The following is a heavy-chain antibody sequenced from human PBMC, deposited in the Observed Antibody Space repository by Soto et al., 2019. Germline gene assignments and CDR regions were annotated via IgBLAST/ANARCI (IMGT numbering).Heavy chain of an antibody. CDR3: ARGRSRVLGFGATRPANNWFDP. Sequence: QVQLQQWGAGLLKPSETLSLTCAVYGGSFSGYYWSWIRQPPGKGLEWIGEINHSGSTNYNPSLKSRVTISVDTSKNQFSLKLSSVTAADTAVYYCARGRSRVLGFGATRPANNWFDPWGQGTLVTVSS. V-gene: IGHV4-34*01. D-gene: IGHD3-10*01. CDR2: INHSGST. J-gene: IGHJ5*02. CDR1: GGSFSGYY.